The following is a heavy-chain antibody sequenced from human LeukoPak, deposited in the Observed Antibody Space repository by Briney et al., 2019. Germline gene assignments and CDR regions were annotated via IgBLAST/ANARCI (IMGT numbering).Heavy chain of an antibody. D-gene: IGHD6-13*01. V-gene: IGHV3-30*02. J-gene: IGHJ5*02. Sequence: HPGGSLRLSCAASGFAFSSYGMHWVRQAPGKGLEWVAFIRYDGSNKYYADSVKGRFTISRDNSKNTLYLQMNSLRAEDTAAYYCAKGVGQQLVHWFDPWGQGTLVTVSS. CDR1: GFAFSSYG. CDR3: AKGVGQQLVHWFDP. CDR2: IRYDGSNK.